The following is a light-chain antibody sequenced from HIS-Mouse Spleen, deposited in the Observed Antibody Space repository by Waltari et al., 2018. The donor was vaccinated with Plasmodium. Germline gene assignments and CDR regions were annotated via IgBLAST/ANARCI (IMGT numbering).Light chain of an antibody. CDR1: SSDVGGYNY. CDR2: EVS. Sequence: QSALTQPPSASGSPGQSVTISCTGTSSDVGGYNYVSWYQQHPGKAPKLIIYEVSKRPSGVPDRFSGSKSGNTASLTVSGLQAEDEADYDCSSYAGSNNLVFGGGTKLTVL. V-gene: IGLV2-8*01. J-gene: IGLJ2*01. CDR3: SSYAGSNNLV.